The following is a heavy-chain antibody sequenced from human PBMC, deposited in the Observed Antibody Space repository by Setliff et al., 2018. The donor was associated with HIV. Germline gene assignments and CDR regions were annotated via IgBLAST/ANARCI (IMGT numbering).Heavy chain of an antibody. CDR1: GGSISSYY. J-gene: IGHJ4*02. D-gene: IGHD6-13*01. CDR3: ARESPSSSWFYFDF. Sequence: NPSETLSLTCIVPGGSISSYYWSWIRQPAGKGLEWIGRIFTSGHTNYNPSLESRVTMSVDTSKNQFSLKLGSVTAADTAVYYCARESPSSSWFYFDFWGQGTLVTVSS. V-gene: IGHV4-4*07. CDR2: IFTSGHT.